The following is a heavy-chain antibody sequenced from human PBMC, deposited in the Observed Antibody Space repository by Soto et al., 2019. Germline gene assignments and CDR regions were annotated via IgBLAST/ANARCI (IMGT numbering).Heavy chain of an antibody. CDR2: IYHSGST. CDR3: AREKGRDSSGYYANWLHP. Sequence: SETLSLTCAVSGGSISSGGYSWGWIRQPPGKGLEWIGYIYHSGSTYYHPSLKSRVTISVDRSKNQFSLKLSSVTAADTAVYYCAREKGRDSSGYYANWLHPWGQVTPGTLSS. J-gene: IGHJ5*02. CDR1: GGSISSGGYS. V-gene: IGHV4-30-2*01. D-gene: IGHD3-22*01.